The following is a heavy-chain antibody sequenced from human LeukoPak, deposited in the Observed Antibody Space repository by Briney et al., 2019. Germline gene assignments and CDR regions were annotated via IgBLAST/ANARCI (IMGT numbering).Heavy chain of an antibody. CDR2: INPNSGGT. Sequence: ASVKVSCKASGGTFSSYAISWVRQAPGQGLEWMGWINPNSGGTNYAQKFQGRVTMTRDTSISTAYMELSRLRSDDTAVYYCARARVTMVRGVDEIDYWGQGTLVTVSS. CDR1: GGTFSSYA. J-gene: IGHJ4*02. D-gene: IGHD3-10*01. V-gene: IGHV1-2*02. CDR3: ARARVTMVRGVDEIDY.